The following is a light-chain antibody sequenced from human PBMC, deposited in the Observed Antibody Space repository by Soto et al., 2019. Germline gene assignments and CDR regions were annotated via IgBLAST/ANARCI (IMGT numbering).Light chain of an antibody. J-gene: IGLJ1*01. Sequence: QSAPAQPASVSGSPGQSITISCTGTSSDVGGYNYVSWYQQHPGKAPKLMIYDVSNRPSGVSNRFSGSKSGNTASLTISGLQAEDEADYYCSSYTSSSTSLYVFGTGTKVTVL. CDR2: DVS. V-gene: IGLV2-14*01. CDR1: SSDVGGYNY. CDR3: SSYTSSSTSLYV.